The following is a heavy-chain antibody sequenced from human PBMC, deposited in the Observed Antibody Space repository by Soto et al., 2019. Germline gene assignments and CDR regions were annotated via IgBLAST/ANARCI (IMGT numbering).Heavy chain of an antibody. CDR3: ARGRGYYYGMDV. CDR1: GYTFTGYY. J-gene: IGHJ6*02. Sequence: QVQLVQSGAEVKKPGASVKVSCKASGYTFTGYYMHWVRQAPGQGLEWMGWINPNSGGTNYAQKLQGWVTMTRDTSISTACMELSRLRSDDTAVYYCARGRGYYYGMDVWGQGTTVTVS. V-gene: IGHV1-2*04. CDR2: INPNSGGT.